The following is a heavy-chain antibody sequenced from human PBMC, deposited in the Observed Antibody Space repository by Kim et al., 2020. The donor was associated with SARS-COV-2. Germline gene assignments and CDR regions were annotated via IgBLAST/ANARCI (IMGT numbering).Heavy chain of an antibody. J-gene: IGHJ3*02. CDR2: IYYSGST. D-gene: IGHD3-22*01. V-gene: IGHV4-59*13. CDR3: ARPLTGYDSSGYHDAFDI. Sequence: SETLSLTCTVSGGSISSYYWSWIRQPPGKGLEWIGYIYYSGSTNYNPSLKSRVTISVDTSKNQFSLKLSSVTAADTAVYYCARPLTGYDSSGYHDAFDIWGQGTMVTVSS. CDR1: GGSISSYY.